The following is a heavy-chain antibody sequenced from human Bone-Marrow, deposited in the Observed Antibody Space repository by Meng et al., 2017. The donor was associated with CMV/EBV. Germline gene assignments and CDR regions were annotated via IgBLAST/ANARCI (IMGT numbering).Heavy chain of an antibody. CDR2: IYYSGST. CDR3: ARHAPVAGIFT. CDR1: GGSIRSRRSY. D-gene: IGHD6-19*01. V-gene: IGHV4-39*01. Sequence: GSGGSIRSRRSYWGWIRQPPGKGLEWIGSIYYSGSTYYNPSLKSRVTISVDRSKNQFSLKLSSVTAADTAVYYCARHAPVAGIFTWGQGTLVTVSS. J-gene: IGHJ5*02.